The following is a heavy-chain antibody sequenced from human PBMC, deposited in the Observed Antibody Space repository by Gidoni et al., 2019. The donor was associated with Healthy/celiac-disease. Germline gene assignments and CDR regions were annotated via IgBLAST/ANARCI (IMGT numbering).Heavy chain of an antibody. CDR1: GFTFDDYA. CDR3: ASSPWLSSGGNFDY. D-gene: IGHD6-19*01. V-gene: IGHV3-9*01. Sequence: EVQLVESGGGLVQPGRSLRLSCAASGFTFDDYAMHWVRQAPGKGLEWVSGISWNSGTINYADSVKGRFTISRDNAKNSLYLQMNSLIAEDTALYYCASSPWLSSGGNFDYWGQGTLVTVSS. J-gene: IGHJ4*02. CDR2: ISWNSGTI.